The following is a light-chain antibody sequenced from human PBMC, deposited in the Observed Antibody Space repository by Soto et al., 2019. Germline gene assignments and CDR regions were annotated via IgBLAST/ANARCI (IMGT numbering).Light chain of an antibody. J-gene: IGKJ4*01. Sequence: DIQMTQSPSSLSASVGDRVTLTCRASQGISSWLAWYQQKPEKAPKSLLYGASNLQSGVPSRFSGGGSGRDFHLTHSNLPPADFATYFFQQYHSYPLTFGGGTKVEIK. V-gene: IGKV1D-16*01. CDR2: GAS. CDR1: QGISSW. CDR3: QQYHSYPLT.